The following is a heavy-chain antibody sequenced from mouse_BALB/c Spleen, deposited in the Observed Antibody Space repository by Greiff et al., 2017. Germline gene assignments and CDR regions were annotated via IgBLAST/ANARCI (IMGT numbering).Heavy chain of an antibody. D-gene: IGHD1-1*01. V-gene: IGHV14-3*02. Sequence: EVKLMESGAELVKPGASVKLSCTASGFNIKDTYMHWVKQRPEQGLEWIGRIDPANGNTKYDPKFQGKATITADTSSNTAYLQLSSLTSEDTAVYYCARRYYYGYFDYWGQGTTLTVSS. CDR2: IDPANGNT. CDR1: GFNIKDTY. CDR3: ARRYYYGYFDY. J-gene: IGHJ2*01.